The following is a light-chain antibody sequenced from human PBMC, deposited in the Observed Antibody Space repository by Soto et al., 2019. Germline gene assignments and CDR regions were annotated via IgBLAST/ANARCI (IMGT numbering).Light chain of an antibody. J-gene: IGKJ4*01. V-gene: IGKV3-11*01. Sequence: EIVFTQSPGTLSLSPGGRATLSCRASQSVHTFLAWYQQKPGQSPRLLISDTSNRATGVPARFSGSGSGTDFTLSISNLEPEDFAMYYCQQRFKWPLTFGGGTRVEIE. CDR1: QSVHTF. CDR2: DTS. CDR3: QQRFKWPLT.